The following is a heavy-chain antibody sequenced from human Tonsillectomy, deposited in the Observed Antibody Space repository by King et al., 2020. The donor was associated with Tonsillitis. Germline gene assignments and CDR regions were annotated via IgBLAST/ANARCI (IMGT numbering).Heavy chain of an antibody. V-gene: IGHV3-30*18. Sequence: VQLVQSGGGVVQPGRSLRLSCAASGFTFSRYAMHWVRQAPGKGLEWVAVMSYDGSKKYYADSVKGRFTISRDNSNKTLYLQMNSLGAEDTAVYYCAKDLDFWSGYPPPQFDYWGQGTLVTVSS. D-gene: IGHD3-3*01. CDR2: MSYDGSKK. J-gene: IGHJ4*02. CDR1: GFTFSRYA. CDR3: AKDLDFWSGYPPPQFDY.